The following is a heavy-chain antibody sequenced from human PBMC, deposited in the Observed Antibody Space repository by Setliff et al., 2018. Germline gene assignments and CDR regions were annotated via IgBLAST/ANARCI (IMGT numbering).Heavy chain of an antibody. Sequence: GASVKVSCKASGGTFNTYAINWVRQAPGQGLAWMGGIVPVLGTRNYAQKFQGRVTFSADDSASTAYMELTSLTSEDTAVYYCARNIGMGQRDYFDYWGQGTVVTVSS. CDR3: ARNIGMGQRDYFDY. CDR1: GGTFNTYA. CDR2: IVPVLGTR. J-gene: IGHJ4*02. D-gene: IGHD5-18*01. V-gene: IGHV1-69*13.